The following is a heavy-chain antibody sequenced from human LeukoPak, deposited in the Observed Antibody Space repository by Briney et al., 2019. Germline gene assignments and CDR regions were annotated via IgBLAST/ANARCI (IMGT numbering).Heavy chain of an antibody. CDR3: AKAARGSYGFDYYYYYMDV. CDR1: GFTFSNNA. J-gene: IGHJ6*03. CDR2: ISGNGGST. V-gene: IGHV3-23*01. Sequence: PGGSLRLSCAASGFTFSNNAMSWVRQAPGKGLEWVSVISGNGGSTYYADSVKGRFTISRDNSKNTLYLQMNSLRAEDTAVYYCAKAARGSYGFDYYYYYMDVWGKGTTVTISS. D-gene: IGHD5-18*01.